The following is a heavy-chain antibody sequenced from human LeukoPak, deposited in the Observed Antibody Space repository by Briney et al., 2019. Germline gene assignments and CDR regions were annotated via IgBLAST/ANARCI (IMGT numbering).Heavy chain of an antibody. V-gene: IGHV6-1*01. D-gene: IGHD3-3*01. Sequence: SQTLSLTCVISGDSVSNNSAAWNWIRQSPSRGLEWLGRTYYRSKWYNDYATSVRGRVTISPDTSKNQFSLQLTSVTPEDTAVYYCARRQSRHYDFWSGHYYYYGMDVWGQGTTVTVSS. CDR2: TYYRSKWYN. CDR3: ARRQSRHYDFWSGHYYYYGMDV. J-gene: IGHJ6*02. CDR1: GDSVSNNSAA.